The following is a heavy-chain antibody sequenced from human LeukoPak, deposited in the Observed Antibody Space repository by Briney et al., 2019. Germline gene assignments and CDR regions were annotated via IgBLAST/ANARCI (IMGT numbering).Heavy chain of an antibody. J-gene: IGHJ5*02. CDR2: IYTSGST. D-gene: IGHD2-15*01. CDR3: ARDLMLVSGYCSGGSCYWFDP. Sequence: KASETLSLTCTVSGDSISRYYWSWIRQPAGKGLEWIGRIYTSGSTNYNPSLKSRVTMSVDTSKNQFSLKLSSVTAADTAVYYCARDLMLVSGYCSGGSCYWFDPWGQGTLVTVSS. CDR1: GDSISRYY. V-gene: IGHV4-4*07.